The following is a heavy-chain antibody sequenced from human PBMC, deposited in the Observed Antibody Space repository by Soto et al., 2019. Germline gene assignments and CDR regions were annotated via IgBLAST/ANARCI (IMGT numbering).Heavy chain of an antibody. Sequence: GGSLRLSCAASGFTFSSYWMSWVRQAPGKGLEWVANIKQDGSEKYYVDSVKGRFTISRDNAKNSLYLQMNSLRAEDTAVYYCARASNSGSYYGRYGMDVWGQGTTVTVS. CDR3: ARASNSGSYYGRYGMDV. D-gene: IGHD1-26*01. J-gene: IGHJ6*02. CDR2: IKQDGSEK. V-gene: IGHV3-7*01. CDR1: GFTFSSYW.